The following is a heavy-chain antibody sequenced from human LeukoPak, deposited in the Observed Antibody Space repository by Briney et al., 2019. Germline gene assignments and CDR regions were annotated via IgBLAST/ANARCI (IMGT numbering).Heavy chain of an antibody. J-gene: IGHJ5*02. Sequence: GESLRISCKGSGYSFTTYWIGWVRPMPGKGLEWVGIIYPGDSDTRYRPSFQGQVTISADKSISTPDLQESSLKASDTAMYYCARGRFPNWFDPWGQGTLVTVSS. CDR3: ARGRFPNWFDP. D-gene: IGHD3-3*01. CDR1: GYSFTTYW. V-gene: IGHV5-51*01. CDR2: IYPGDSDT.